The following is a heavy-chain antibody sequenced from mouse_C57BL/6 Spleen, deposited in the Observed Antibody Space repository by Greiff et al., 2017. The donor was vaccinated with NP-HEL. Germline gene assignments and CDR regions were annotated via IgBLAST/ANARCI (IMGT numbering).Heavy chain of an antibody. J-gene: IGHJ4*01. CDR2: IDPSDSYT. CDR1: GYTFTSYW. D-gene: IGHD1-1*01. CDR3: ARELRWDAMDY. V-gene: IGHV1-59*01. Sequence: QVQLQQPGAELVRPGTSVKLSCKASGYTFTSYWMHWVKQRPGQGLEWIGVIDPSDSYTNYNQKFKGKATLTVDTSSSTAYMQLSSLTSEDSAVYYCARELRWDAMDYWGQGTSVTVSS.